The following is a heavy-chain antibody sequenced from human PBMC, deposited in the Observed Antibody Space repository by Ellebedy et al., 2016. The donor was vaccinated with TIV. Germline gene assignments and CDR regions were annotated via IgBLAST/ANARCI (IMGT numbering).Heavy chain of an antibody. D-gene: IGHD6-19*01. CDR2: FYYSGSA. J-gene: IGHJ4*02. V-gene: IGHV4-39*07. CDR3: ARQVVAGTEFDY. CDR1: GDSMISSTYF. Sequence: MPSETLSLTCTVSGDSMISSTYFWGWIRQPPGKGLEWIGRFYYSGSAYYNPSLKSRVPMSVDTSRNDFSLKVDSVTAADTAVYYCARQVVAGTEFDYWGQGTLVTVSS.